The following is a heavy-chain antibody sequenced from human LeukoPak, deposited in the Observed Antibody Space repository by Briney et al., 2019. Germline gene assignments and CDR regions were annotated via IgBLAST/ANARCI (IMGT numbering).Heavy chain of an antibody. CDR2: ISGSSGTT. CDR3: AKDYAVGGSGSYSWFDS. J-gene: IGHJ5*01. D-gene: IGHD3-10*01. CDR1: GFTFATYA. V-gene: IGHV3-23*01. Sequence: PGGSLRLSCAASGFTFATYAMTWVRQAPGKGLEWVSVISGSSGTTYYGDSVKGRFTISRDNSKNTLYLQMNSLRVEDTAVYYCAKDYAVGGSGSYSWFDSWGQGTLVTVSS.